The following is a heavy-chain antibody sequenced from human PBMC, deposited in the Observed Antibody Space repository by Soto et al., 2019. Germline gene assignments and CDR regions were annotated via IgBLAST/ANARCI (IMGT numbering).Heavy chain of an antibody. CDR3: AASTFQSGVSGYFHLDH. CDR2: IIPLFDSA. J-gene: IGHJ4*02. V-gene: IGHV1-69*06. CDR1: GDTFSNQA. D-gene: IGHD3-3*01. Sequence: SVKVSCKTSGDTFSNQAISWVRQAPGQGLEWMGGIIPLFDSASYAQRSHDRVTITADKFTNTVYMELRSLTSEDTAVYYCAASTFQSGVSGYFHLDHWGQGTLVTVSS.